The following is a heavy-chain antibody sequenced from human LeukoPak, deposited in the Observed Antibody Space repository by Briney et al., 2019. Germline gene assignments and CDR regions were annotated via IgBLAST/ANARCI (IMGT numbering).Heavy chain of an antibody. Sequence: SQTLSLTCAISGDSVSSNSAAWNWIRQSPSRGLEWLGRTYYRSKWSKDYSVSVKSRITINPDTSNNQLSLQLNSVTPEDTAVYYCARENSSSWYRYFDYWGQGTLVTVSS. CDR3: ARENSSSWYRYFDY. J-gene: IGHJ4*02. CDR2: TYYRSKWSK. CDR1: GDSVSSNSAA. V-gene: IGHV6-1*01. D-gene: IGHD6-13*01.